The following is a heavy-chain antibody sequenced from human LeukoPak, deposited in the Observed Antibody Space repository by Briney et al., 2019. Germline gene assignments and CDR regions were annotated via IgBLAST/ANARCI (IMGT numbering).Heavy chain of an antibody. Sequence: GASVKVSCKASGYTFTDYYIHWVRQAPGQGLEWMGWIHPNSGATNSAQKLQGRVTMTRDTSITTVNMELNRLRSDDTAVYYCARGGYYNTSGYHYVQGFDPWGQGTLVTASS. CDR2: IHPNSGAT. CDR3: ARGGYYNTSGYHYVQGFDP. CDR1: GYTFTDYY. V-gene: IGHV1-2*02. D-gene: IGHD3-22*01. J-gene: IGHJ5*02.